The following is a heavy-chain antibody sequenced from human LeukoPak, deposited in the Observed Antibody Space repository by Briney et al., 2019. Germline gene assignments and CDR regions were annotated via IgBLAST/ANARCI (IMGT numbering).Heavy chain of an antibody. CDR2: ISSSSSYI. J-gene: IGHJ3*02. Sequence: GGSLRLSCAASGFTFSSYSMNWVRQDPGKGLEWVSSISSSSSYIYYADSVKGRFTISRDNAKNSLYLQMNSLRAEDTAVYYCARVSVAGTGGKAFDIWGQGTMVTVSS. CDR3: ARVSVAGTGGKAFDI. V-gene: IGHV3-21*01. CDR1: GFTFSSYS. D-gene: IGHD6-19*01.